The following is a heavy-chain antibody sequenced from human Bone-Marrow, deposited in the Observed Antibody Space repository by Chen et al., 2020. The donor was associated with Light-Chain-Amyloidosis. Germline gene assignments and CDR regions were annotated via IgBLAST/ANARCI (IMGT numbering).Heavy chain of an antibody. CDR3: ARGSVEVGATPFDD. CDR1: GSSFSGYY. Sequence: QVQLQHLGAGLLKPWELLPLPCALYGSSFSGYYWSWTRQPPGKGLEWIGEINHSGSTNYKPSLKSRVTISVDTSKNQFSLKLSSVTAADTAVYYCARGSVEVGATPFDDWGQGTLVTVSS. D-gene: IGHD1-26*01. J-gene: IGHJ4*02. CDR2: INHSGST. V-gene: IGHV4-34*01.